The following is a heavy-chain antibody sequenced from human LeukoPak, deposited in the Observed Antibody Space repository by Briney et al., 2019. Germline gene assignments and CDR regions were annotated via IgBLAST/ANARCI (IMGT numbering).Heavy chain of an antibody. CDR1: GFSFSSNW. J-gene: IGHJ3*02. Sequence: GGSLRLSCAAPGFSFSSNWMGWVRQAPGKGLEWVAHIKRDGSQKYYVDSVKGRFTISRDNAKNSLYLQMNSLRAEDTAVYYCAYQWRGAFDIWGQGTMVTVSS. V-gene: IGHV3-7*01. CDR3: AYQWRGAFDI. CDR2: IKRDGSQK. D-gene: IGHD6-19*01.